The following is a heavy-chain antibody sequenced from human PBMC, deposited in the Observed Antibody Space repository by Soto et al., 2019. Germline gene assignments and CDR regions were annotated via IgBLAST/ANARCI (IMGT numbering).Heavy chain of an antibody. D-gene: IGHD3-3*01. CDR2: MNPNSGNT. V-gene: IGHV1-8*01. Sequence: ASVKVSCKASGYTFTSYDSNWVRQATGQGLEWMGWMNPNSGNTGYAQKFQGRVTMTRNTSISTAYMELSSLRSEDTAVYYCATQTHPKITIFGVVIKRPYYFDYWGQGTLVTVSS. J-gene: IGHJ4*02. CDR3: ATQTHPKITIFGVVIKRPYYFDY. CDR1: GYTFTSYD.